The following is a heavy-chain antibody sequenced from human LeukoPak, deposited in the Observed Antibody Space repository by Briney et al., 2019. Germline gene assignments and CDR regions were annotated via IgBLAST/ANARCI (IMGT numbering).Heavy chain of an antibody. Sequence: GESLKISCKGSGYIFTNYWIAWVRQMPGKDLEWMGIMYSGDSDTRYSPSFQGQVTISADKSISTAYLQWSSLKASDTAMYYCARVGPNVDYWGQGTLVTVSS. J-gene: IGHJ4*02. CDR1: GYIFTNYW. CDR2: MYSGDSDT. D-gene: IGHD1-26*01. V-gene: IGHV5-51*01. CDR3: ARVGPNVDY.